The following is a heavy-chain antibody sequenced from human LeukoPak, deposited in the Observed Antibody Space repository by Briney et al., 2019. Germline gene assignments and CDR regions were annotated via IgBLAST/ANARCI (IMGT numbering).Heavy chain of an antibody. CDR1: GYTFTSYA. J-gene: IGHJ6*02. V-gene: IGHV1-3*01. Sequence: ASVKVSCKASGYTFTSYAMHWVSQAPGQRLEWMGWINAGNGNTKYSQKFQGRVTITRDTSASTAYMELSSLRSEDTAVYYCARTDVAAAGTIYYYGMDVWGQGTTVTVSS. CDR3: ARTDVAAAGTIYYYGMDV. CDR2: INAGNGNT. D-gene: IGHD6-13*01.